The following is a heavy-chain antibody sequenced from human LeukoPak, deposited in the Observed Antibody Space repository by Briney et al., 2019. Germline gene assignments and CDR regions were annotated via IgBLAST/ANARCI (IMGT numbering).Heavy chain of an antibody. D-gene: IGHD3-10*01. CDR2: IQYDGTTK. J-gene: IGHJ4*02. Sequence: PGGSLRLSCAASGFTFSRYGFHWVRQAPGKELQWVTFIQYDGTTKNYADSVKGRFTISRDNSRDTLYLQMNSLRAEDTAVYYCARGNYYGTFDYWGQGTLVTVSS. CDR1: GFTFSRYG. V-gene: IGHV3-30*02. CDR3: ARGNYYGTFDY.